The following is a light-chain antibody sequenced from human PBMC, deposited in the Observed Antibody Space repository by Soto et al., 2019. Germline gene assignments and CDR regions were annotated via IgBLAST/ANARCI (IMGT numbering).Light chain of an antibody. CDR1: QTVTNK. CDR3: QQYNDWPVT. CDR2: DAS. Sequence: EKVMTQSPATLSVSPGERVVLSCRATQTVTNKVAWYQQKPGQAPRLLIYDASIRATGIPARFSGSGSGTEFTLTISSLQSEDFLLYYCQQYNDWPVTFGGGTKVEIK. V-gene: IGKV3-15*01. J-gene: IGKJ4*01.